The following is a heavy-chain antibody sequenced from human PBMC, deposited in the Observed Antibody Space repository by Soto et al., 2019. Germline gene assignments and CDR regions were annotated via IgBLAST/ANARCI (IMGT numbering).Heavy chain of an antibody. J-gene: IGHJ4*02. Sequence: ASVKVSCKASGYTFTSYGISWVRQAPGQGLEWMGWISAYNGNTNYAQKLQGRVTMTTDTSTSTAYMELRSPRSDDTAVYYCARGPLYYDFWSGYFGYFDYWGQGTLVTVSS. V-gene: IGHV1-18*04. CDR2: ISAYNGNT. CDR3: ARGPLYYDFWSGYFGYFDY. CDR1: GYTFTSYG. D-gene: IGHD3-3*01.